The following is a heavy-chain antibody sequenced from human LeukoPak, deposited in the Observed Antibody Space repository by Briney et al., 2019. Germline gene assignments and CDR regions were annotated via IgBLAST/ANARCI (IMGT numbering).Heavy chain of an antibody. J-gene: IGHJ4*02. Sequence: ASVKVSCKASGYTFTSYDINWVRQATGQGLEWMGWMNPNSGNTGYAQKFQGRVTITRNTSISTAYMELSSLRSEDTAVYYCARDKPVDSRETDWGQGTLVTVSS. D-gene: IGHD1-1*01. CDR3: ARDKPVDSRETD. V-gene: IGHV1-8*03. CDR2: MNPNSGNT. CDR1: GYTFTSYD.